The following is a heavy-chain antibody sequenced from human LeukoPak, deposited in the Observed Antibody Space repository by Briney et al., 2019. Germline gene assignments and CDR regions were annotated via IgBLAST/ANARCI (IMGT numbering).Heavy chain of an antibody. V-gene: IGHV4-59*12. Sequence: SETLSLTCTVSGGSISSYYWSWIRQPPGKGLEWIGYIYYSGSTNYNPSLKSRVTISVDTSKNQFSLKLSSATAADTAVYYCARDSGVYGMDVWGQGTTVTVSS. CDR2: IYYSGST. CDR1: GGSISSYY. J-gene: IGHJ6*02. D-gene: IGHD1-26*01. CDR3: ARDSGVYGMDV.